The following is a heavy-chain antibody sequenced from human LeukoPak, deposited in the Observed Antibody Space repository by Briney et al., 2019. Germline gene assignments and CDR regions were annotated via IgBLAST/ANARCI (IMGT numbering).Heavy chain of an antibody. CDR2: IYYSGST. V-gene: IGHV4-39*01. Sequence: SETLSLTCTVSGGSISSSSYYWGWIRQPPGKGPEWIGSIYYSGSTYYNPSLKSRVTISVDTSKNQFSLKLSSVTAADTAVYYCARARGYSYGYPDYWGQGTLVTVSS. J-gene: IGHJ4*02. CDR3: ARARGYSYGYPDY. CDR1: GGSISSSSYY. D-gene: IGHD5-18*01.